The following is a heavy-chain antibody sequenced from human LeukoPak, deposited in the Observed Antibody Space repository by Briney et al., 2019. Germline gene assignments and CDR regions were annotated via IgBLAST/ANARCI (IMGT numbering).Heavy chain of an antibody. D-gene: IGHD4-17*01. CDR1: GFTFSSHA. CDR2: ISGSGGSS. CDR3: AKVIGDPSS. J-gene: IGHJ5*02. Sequence: QTGGSLRLSCAASGFTFSSHALSWVRQAPGQGLEWVSAISGSGGSSYYADSVKGRFTISRDNSKNTLFLQMNSLRAEDTAVYYCAKVIGDPSSWGQGTLVTVSS. V-gene: IGHV3-23*01.